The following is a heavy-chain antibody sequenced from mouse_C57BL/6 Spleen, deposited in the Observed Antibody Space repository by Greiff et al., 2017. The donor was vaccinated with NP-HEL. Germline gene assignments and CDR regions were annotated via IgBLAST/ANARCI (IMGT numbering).Heavy chain of an antibody. CDR1: GYSFTDYN. Sequence: EVKLVESGPELVKPGASVKISCKASGYSFTDYNMNWVKQSNGKSLEWIGVINPNYGTTSYNQKFKGKATLTVDQSSSTAYMQLNSLTSEDSAVYYCARSGYYGSLYYFDYWGQGTTLTVSS. V-gene: IGHV1-39*01. J-gene: IGHJ2*01. CDR3: ARSGYYGSLYYFDY. CDR2: INPNYGTT. D-gene: IGHD1-1*01.